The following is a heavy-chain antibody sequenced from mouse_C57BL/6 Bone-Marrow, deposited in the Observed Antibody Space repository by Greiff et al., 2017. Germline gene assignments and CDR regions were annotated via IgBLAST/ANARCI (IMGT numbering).Heavy chain of an antibody. CDR3: ARGQVYNGNYGAMDY. J-gene: IGHJ4*01. Sequence: EVHLVESGGDLVKPGGSLKLSCAASGFTFSSYGMSWVRQTPDKRLEWVATISSGGSYTYYPDSVKGRFTISRDNAKNTLYLQMSSLKSEDTAMYYCARGQVYNGNYGAMDYWGQGTSVTVSS. V-gene: IGHV5-6*01. CDR1: GFTFSSYG. D-gene: IGHD2-1*01. CDR2: ISSGGSYT.